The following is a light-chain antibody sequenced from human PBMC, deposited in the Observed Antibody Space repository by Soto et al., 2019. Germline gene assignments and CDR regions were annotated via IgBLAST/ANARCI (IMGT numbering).Light chain of an antibody. CDR1: QGIGND. J-gene: IGKJ1*01. CDR3: LQHNSYPRT. Sequence: DIQMTQSPSSLSAFVGDRVTITCRASQGIGNDLGWYQQKPGKAPKRLIYLTYSLQTGVPSRFSGSGSGTEFSLTISSLQPEDSATYFCLQHNSYPRTFGQGTKVDIK. CDR2: LTY. V-gene: IGKV1-17*01.